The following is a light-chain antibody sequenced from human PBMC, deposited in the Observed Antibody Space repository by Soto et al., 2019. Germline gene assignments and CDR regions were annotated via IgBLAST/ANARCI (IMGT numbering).Light chain of an antibody. CDR2: AAS. CDR3: QQLNSYPLT. CDR1: QGISSY. V-gene: IGKV1-9*01. J-gene: IGKJ5*01. Sequence: DIQLTQSPSFLSASVGDRVTITCRASQGISSYLAWYQQRPGKAPKLLIYAASTLQSGVPSRFSGSGSGTEFTFTISSLQPEDFATYYCQQLNSYPLTFGGGTRLE.